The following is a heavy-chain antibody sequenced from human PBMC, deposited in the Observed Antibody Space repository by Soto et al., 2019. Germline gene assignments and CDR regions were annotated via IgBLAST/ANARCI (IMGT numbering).Heavy chain of an antibody. Sequence: PGGSLRLSCAASGSTFSSYSMNWVRRAPGKGLEWVSYISSSSRTIYYADSVNGRFTISRDNAKNSLYLQMNSLRVEDTAVYYCAIRNLWFGEPLPLHAFDVWGQGTVVTVSS. CDR1: GSTFSSYS. D-gene: IGHD3-10*01. J-gene: IGHJ3*01. CDR3: AIRNLWFGEPLPLHAFDV. V-gene: IGHV3-48*01. CDR2: ISSSSRTI.